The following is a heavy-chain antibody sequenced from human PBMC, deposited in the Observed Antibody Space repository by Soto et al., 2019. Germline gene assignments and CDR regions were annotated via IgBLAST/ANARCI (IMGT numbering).Heavy chain of an antibody. Sequence: ASVKVSCKASGGTFSSYAISWVRQAPGQGLEWMGGIIPIFGTANYAQKFQGRVTITADESTSTAYMELSSLRSEDTAVYYCARDRSAASGRYYYYGMDAWGQGTTVTVSS. J-gene: IGHJ6*02. V-gene: IGHV1-69*13. CDR2: IIPIFGTA. CDR1: GGTFSSYA. D-gene: IGHD3-10*01. CDR3: ARDRSAASGRYYYYGMDA.